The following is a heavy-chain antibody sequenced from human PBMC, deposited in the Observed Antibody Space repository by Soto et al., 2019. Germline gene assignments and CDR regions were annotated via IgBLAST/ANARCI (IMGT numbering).Heavy chain of an antibody. D-gene: IGHD2-15*01. CDR2: INHSGST. CDR3: ARAAPRYCSGGSCYSGRDS. Sequence: QVQLQQWGAGLLKPSETLSLTCAVYGGSFSGYYWSWIRQPPGKGLEWIGEINHSGSTNYNPSLKSPVTISVDTSKNQFSLKLSSVTAADTAVYYCARAAPRYCSGGSCYSGRDSWGQGTLVTVSS. V-gene: IGHV4-34*01. CDR1: GGSFSGYY. J-gene: IGHJ4*02.